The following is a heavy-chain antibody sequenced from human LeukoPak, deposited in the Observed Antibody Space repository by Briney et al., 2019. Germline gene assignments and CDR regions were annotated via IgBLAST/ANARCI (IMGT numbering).Heavy chain of an antibody. V-gene: IGHV4-59*01. Sequence: SETLSLTCTVSGGSISSYYWSWIRQPPGKGLEWIGYIYYSGSTNYNPSLKSRVTISVDTSKNQFSLKLSSVTAADTAVYYCARAPIPYYYDSSNYFDYWGQGTLVTVSS. CDR2: IYYSGST. CDR3: ARAPIPYYYDSSNYFDY. J-gene: IGHJ4*02. D-gene: IGHD3-22*01. CDR1: GGSISSYY.